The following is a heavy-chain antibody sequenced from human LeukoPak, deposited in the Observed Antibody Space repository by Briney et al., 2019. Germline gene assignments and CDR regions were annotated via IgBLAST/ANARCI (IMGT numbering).Heavy chain of an antibody. CDR2: IYYSGST. Sequence: SETLSLTCTVSGGSISSGGYYWSWIRQHPGKGLEWIGYIYYSGSTYYNPSLKSRVTISVDTSKNQFSLKLSFVTAADTAVYYCAREGPGYSSIRGNWFDPWGQGTLVTVSS. V-gene: IGHV4-31*03. CDR1: GGSISSGGYY. D-gene: IGHD6-13*01. CDR3: AREGPGYSSIRGNWFDP. J-gene: IGHJ5*02.